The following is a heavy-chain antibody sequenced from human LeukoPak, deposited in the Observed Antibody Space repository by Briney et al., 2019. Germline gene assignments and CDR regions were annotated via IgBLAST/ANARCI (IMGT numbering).Heavy chain of an antibody. CDR1: GGSFNDDY. J-gene: IGHJ4*02. CDR2: INRSRNT. V-gene: IGHV4-34*01. Sequence: KTSETLSLTCGLYGGSFNDDYWSWIRQPPGKGLEWIGEINRSRNTNYNPSLKSRVTMSLDTSKNQFSLRLNSVTAADTGVYYCASLPLGYYNFWSGGRDIPDWGQGTLVTVSS. D-gene: IGHD3-3*01. CDR3: ASLPLGYYNFWSGGRDIPD.